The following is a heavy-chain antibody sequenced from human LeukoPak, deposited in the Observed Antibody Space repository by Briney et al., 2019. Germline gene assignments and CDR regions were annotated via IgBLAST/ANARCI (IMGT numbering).Heavy chain of an antibody. CDR2: FDSGGRI. CDR1: AITVSNSY. V-gene: IGHV3-53*01. J-gene: IGHJ6*03. Sequence: GSLRLSCAASAITVSNSYMSWVRLAPGKGLEWVSVFDSGGRIYYADSVKGRFTMSSDISKNTLFLQMNSLRGDDTAVYYCALKSCGELFTYYYMDVWGQGTTVTVSS. CDR3: ALKSCGELFTYYYMDV. D-gene: IGHD3-10*01.